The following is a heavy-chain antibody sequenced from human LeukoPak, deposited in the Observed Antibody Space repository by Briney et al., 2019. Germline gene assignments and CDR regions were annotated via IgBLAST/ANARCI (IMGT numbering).Heavy chain of an antibody. D-gene: IGHD6-6*01. CDR2: INPNSGGT. J-gene: IGHJ5*02. CDR1: GYTFTGYY. CDR3: AGVYSSSSVRFDP. V-gene: IGHV1-2*02. Sequence: ASVKVSCKASGYTFTGYYMHWVRQAPGQGLEWMGWINPNSGGTNYAQKFQGRVTMTRDTSISTAYMELSRLRSDDTAVYYCAGVYSSSSVRFDPWGQGTLVTVSS.